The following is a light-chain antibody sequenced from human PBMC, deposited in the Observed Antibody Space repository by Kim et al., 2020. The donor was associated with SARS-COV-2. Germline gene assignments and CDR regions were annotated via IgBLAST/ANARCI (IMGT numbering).Light chain of an antibody. CDR3: TSYTGADTVV. J-gene: IGLJ2*01. Sequence: GQSITISCTGTSSLVGDYNYVSWYQQPPDKAPKLIIYDVSDRPSGVSTHFSGSKSGNTASLTISGLQAADEADYYCTSYTGADTVVFGGGTQLTVL. CDR2: DVS. CDR1: SSLVGDYNY. V-gene: IGLV2-14*03.